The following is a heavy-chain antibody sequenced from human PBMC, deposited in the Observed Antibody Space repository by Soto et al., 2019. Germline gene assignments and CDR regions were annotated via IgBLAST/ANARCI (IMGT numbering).Heavy chain of an antibody. Sequence: SETLSLPCPVSGCAINSTVYYWGWIRQPPGKGLEWIGSSNYGGPTYYSPSLQSRVTISLDTAKNHFSLNLRSVTAADTAVYYCARHGAYSTSVYYYYGMDVWGQGTTVTVSS. D-gene: IGHD6-13*01. J-gene: IGHJ6*02. CDR3: ARHGAYSTSVYYYYGMDV. CDR1: GCAINSTVYY. CDR2: SNYGGPT. V-gene: IGHV4-39*01.